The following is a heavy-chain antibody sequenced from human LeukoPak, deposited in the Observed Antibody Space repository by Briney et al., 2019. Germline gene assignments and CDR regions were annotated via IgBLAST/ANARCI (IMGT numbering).Heavy chain of an antibody. Sequence: GGSLRLSCAASGFTFNSYGMHWVRQAPGKGLECLAVIYYDGSDKFYGDSVKGRFTISRDNSKNTLYLQMNSLRAEDTAVYYCARGGLTAAAIDYWGQGTLVTVSS. CDR1: GFTFNSYG. CDR2: IYYDGSDK. CDR3: ARGGLTAAAIDY. V-gene: IGHV3-33*08. D-gene: IGHD2-2*01. J-gene: IGHJ4*02.